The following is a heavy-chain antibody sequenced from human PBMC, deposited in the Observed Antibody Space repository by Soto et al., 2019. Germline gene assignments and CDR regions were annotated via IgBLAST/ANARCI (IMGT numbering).Heavy chain of an antibody. CDR1: GFTFSSYW. V-gene: IGHV3-7*01. J-gene: IGHJ4*02. CDR3: AIVFIAVAGLYFDS. CDR2: IKQDGSEK. Sequence: PGGSLRLSCAASGFTFSSYWMSGVRQAPGKGLEWVANIKQDGSEKYYVDSVKGRFTISSDNAKNSLYLQMNSLRAEDTAVYYCAIVFIAVAGLYFDSWGLGTLVTVSS. D-gene: IGHD6-19*01.